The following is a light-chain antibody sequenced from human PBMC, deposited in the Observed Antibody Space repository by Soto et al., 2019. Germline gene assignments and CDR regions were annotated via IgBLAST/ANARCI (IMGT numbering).Light chain of an antibody. CDR2: DNN. Sequence: QSVLTQPPSVSAAPGQKVTISCSGSSSNIGNNFVTWYQQLPGTAPKLLIYDNNKRPSGIPDRFSGSQSGTSATLGITGLQTGDEAVYSCGSWDSSLTYVFGTGTKLTVL. V-gene: IGLV1-51*01. J-gene: IGLJ1*01. CDR3: GSWDSSLTYV. CDR1: SSNIGNNF.